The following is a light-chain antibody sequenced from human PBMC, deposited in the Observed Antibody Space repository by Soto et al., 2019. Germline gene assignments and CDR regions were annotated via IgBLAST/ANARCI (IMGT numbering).Light chain of an antibody. CDR1: QDINRW. CDR2: TAS. J-gene: IGKJ1*01. V-gene: IGKV1-12*01. Sequence: DIQMTQSPSSVSASVGDRVTITCRASQDINRWLAWYQQKPGKDPKLLLYTASSLQSGVPSRFSGSGSGTDFTLTISSLQPEDFASYYCLQAKAFPLALGQGTTVEIK. CDR3: LQAKAFPLA.